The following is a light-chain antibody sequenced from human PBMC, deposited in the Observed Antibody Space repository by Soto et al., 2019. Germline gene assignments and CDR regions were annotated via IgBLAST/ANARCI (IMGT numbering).Light chain of an antibody. J-gene: IGLJ1*01. CDR3: QSTDSSGSYV. V-gene: IGLV3-25*03. CDR1: RLPRHY. Sequence: SYELTQPPSVSVSPGQTARITCSGDRLPRHYVHWYQQKPGQAPALVIFKDRERPSGIPERFSGSSSGITVTLIISGVQAADEAGYYCQSTDSSGSYVFGSGTKVTVL. CDR2: KDR.